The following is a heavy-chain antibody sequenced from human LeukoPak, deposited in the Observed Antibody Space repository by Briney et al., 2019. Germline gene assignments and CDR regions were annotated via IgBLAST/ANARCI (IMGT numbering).Heavy chain of an antibody. D-gene: IGHD5-18*01. CDR3: ARDFRNSYGPTSYYFDY. V-gene: IGHV3-7*04. CDR1: GFTFSNYW. J-gene: IGHJ4*02. CDR2: IKKDGSEM. Sequence: GGSLRLSCAASGFTFSNYWMNWVRQAPGKGLEWVANIKKDGSEMYSVDSVKGRFTISRDNAKNSLYLQMNSLRAEDTAVYYCARDFRNSYGPTSYYFDYWGQGTLVTVST.